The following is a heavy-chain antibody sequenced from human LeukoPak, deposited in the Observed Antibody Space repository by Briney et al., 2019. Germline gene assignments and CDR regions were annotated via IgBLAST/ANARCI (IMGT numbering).Heavy chain of an antibody. V-gene: IGHV3-30-3*01. CDR2: ISYDGSNK. CDR3: ARVLAAADLDY. D-gene: IGHD6-13*01. J-gene: IGHJ4*02. CDR1: GFIFSDHY. Sequence: GGSLRLSCAASGFIFSDHYMDWVRQVPGKGLEWVAVISYDGSNKYYADSVKGRFTISRDNSKNTLYLQMNSLRAGDTAVYYCARVLAAADLDYWGQGTLVTVSS.